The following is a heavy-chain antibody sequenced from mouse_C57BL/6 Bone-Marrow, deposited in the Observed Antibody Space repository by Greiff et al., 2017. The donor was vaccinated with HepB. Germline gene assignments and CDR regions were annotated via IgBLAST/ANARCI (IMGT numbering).Heavy chain of an antibody. J-gene: IGHJ4*01. CDR1: GFTFTDYY. CDR2: IRNKANGYTT. CDR3: ARYCYYGNYDAMDY. Sequence: VQLKESGGGLVQPGGSLSLSCAASGFTFTDYYMSWVRQPPGKALEWLGFIRNKANGYTTEYSASVKGRFTISRDNSQSILYLQMNALRAEDSATYYCARYCYYGNYDAMDYWGQGTSVTVSS. V-gene: IGHV7-3*01. D-gene: IGHD2-1*01.